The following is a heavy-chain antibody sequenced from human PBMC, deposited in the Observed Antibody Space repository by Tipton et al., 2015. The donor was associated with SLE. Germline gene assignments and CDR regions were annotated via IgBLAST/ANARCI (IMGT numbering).Heavy chain of an antibody. V-gene: IGHV4-59*11. CDR3: ARVLHFGEFAYDAFDV. CDR1: GGSISSHY. Sequence: TLSLTCTVSGGSISSHYWSWIRQPPGKGLEWIGYIYYSGSTNYNPSLKSRVTISVDTSKNQFSLKLSSVTAADTAVYYCARVLHFGEFAYDAFDVWGQGTMVTVSS. CDR2: IYYSGST. J-gene: IGHJ3*01. D-gene: IGHD3-10*01.